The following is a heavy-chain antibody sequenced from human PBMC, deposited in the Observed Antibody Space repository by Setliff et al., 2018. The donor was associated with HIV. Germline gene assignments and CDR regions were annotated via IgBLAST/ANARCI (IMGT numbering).Heavy chain of an antibody. J-gene: IGHJ3*02. CDR2: IYYTGTT. Sequence: SETRSLTCTVSRGSISRYYWSWIRQPPGKGLEWIGYIYYTGTTKYNPSLKSRVTMSVDTSKNQLSLKLSSLTAADTAVYYCARDRPPSTVDMLGAFDRWGQGTMVTVSS. CDR3: ARDRPPSTVDMLGAFDR. D-gene: IGHD4-17*01. CDR1: RGSISRYY. V-gene: IGHV4-59*01.